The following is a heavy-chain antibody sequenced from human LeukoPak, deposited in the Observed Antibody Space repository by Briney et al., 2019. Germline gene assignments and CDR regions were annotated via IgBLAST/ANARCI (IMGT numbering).Heavy chain of an antibody. CDR2: INHSGST. Sequence: SETLSLTCAVYGGSFSGYYWSWIRQPPGKGLEWIGEINHSGSTNCNPSLKSRVTISVDTSKNQFSLKLSSVTAADTAVYYCARGPGSSSWYTYPAGGWFDPWGQGTLVTVSS. D-gene: IGHD6-13*01. CDR1: GGSFSGYY. V-gene: IGHV4-34*01. J-gene: IGHJ5*02. CDR3: ARGPGSSSWYTYPAGGWFDP.